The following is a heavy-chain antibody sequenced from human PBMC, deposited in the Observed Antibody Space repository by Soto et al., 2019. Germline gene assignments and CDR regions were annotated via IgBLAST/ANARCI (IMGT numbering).Heavy chain of an antibody. D-gene: IGHD2-15*01. CDR2: IDYNGVT. V-gene: IGHV4-39*01. CDR3: GKVLVGATGHTDSDS. J-gene: IGHJ4*02. CDR1: GGSIYRSGYY. Sequence: PSETLSLTCTVSGGSIYRSGYYWGWIRQPPGRGLEWIGNIDYNGVTYSNPSLKSRVTISRDASKNQFSLKLTSVMAAYTALYYCGKVLVGATGHTDSDSWGPGTLVTVSS.